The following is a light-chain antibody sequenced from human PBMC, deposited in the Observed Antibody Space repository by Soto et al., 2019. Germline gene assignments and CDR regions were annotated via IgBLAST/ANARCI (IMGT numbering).Light chain of an antibody. CDR1: QSVSSN. CDR3: QQYNSYPLT. J-gene: IGKJ4*01. V-gene: IGKV3-15*01. CDR2: GAS. Sequence: EIVLTQSPASLSSFPGDRVTLSCRASQSVSSNLAWYQQKPGQAPRLLIYGASTRATGIPARFSGSGSGTEFTLTISSLQPDDFATYYCQQYNSYPLTFGGGTKVDIK.